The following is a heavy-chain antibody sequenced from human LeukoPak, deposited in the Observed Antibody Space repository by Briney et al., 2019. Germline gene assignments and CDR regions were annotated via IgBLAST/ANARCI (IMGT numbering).Heavy chain of an antibody. D-gene: IGHD3-16*02. J-gene: IGHJ4*02. Sequence: QAGGSLRLSCAASGFTFSSYAMSWVRQAPGKRLEWVSAISGNGGSTYYADSVKGRFTISRDNSKNTLYLQMNSLRAEDTAVYYCAKGGRDDYVWGSYRPHAGYYFDYWGQGTLVTVSS. CDR1: GFTFSSYA. CDR2: ISGNGGST. V-gene: IGHV3-23*01. CDR3: AKGGRDDYVWGSYRPHAGYYFDY.